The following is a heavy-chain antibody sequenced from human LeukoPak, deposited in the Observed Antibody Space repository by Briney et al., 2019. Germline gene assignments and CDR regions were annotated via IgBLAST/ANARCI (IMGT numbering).Heavy chain of an antibody. D-gene: IGHD3-22*01. CDR2: ISASGGTT. CDR3: AKNYYDCSGHFDH. Sequence: GGSLRLSCAASGFTFSSYAMNWVRQAPGKGLEWVSSISASGGTTYYADSVKGRFTISRDISKNTLYLQMNSLRAEDTALYYCAKNYYDCSGHFDHWGQGTLVTVSS. J-gene: IGHJ4*02. CDR1: GFTFSSYA. V-gene: IGHV3-23*01.